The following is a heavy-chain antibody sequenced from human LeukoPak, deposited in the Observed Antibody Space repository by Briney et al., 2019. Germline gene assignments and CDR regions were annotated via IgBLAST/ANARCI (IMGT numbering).Heavy chain of an antibody. CDR1: GLTFSNAW. CDR3: ATASSGLFY. Sequence: GGSLRLSCAASGLTFSNAWMSWVRQAPGEGLEWVGRIKRKTDGETTEYVAPVKGRFTISGDDSKNTLYLQMNSLKTEDTGVYYCATASSGLFYWGQGTLVTVSS. J-gene: IGHJ4*02. V-gene: IGHV3-15*01. D-gene: IGHD3-16*01. CDR2: IKRKTDGETT.